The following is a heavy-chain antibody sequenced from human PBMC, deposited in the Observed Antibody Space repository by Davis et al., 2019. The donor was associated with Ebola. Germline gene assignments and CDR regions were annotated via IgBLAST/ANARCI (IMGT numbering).Heavy chain of an antibody. Sequence: GGSLRLSCAASGFTFTNYAMNWVRQAPGKGLEWVSSVSVRGDTTYYADSAKGRFTISRDNSDHTLYLHMNNLKVDDTAVYYCARSPPLTGRGRLDSWGQGVLVAVSS. CDR1: GFTFTNYA. V-gene: IGHV3-23*01. J-gene: IGHJ5*01. CDR2: VSVRGDTT. CDR3: ARSPPLTGRGRLDS. D-gene: IGHD1-14*01.